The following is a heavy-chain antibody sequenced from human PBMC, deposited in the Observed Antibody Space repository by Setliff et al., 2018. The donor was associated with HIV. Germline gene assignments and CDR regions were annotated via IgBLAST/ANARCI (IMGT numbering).Heavy chain of an antibody. J-gene: IGHJ4*02. Sequence: KTSETLSLTCTVSGGSISSSSYYWGWIRQPPGKGLEWIGSIYYSGSTYYNPSLKSRVTISVDTSKNQFSLKLSSVTAADTAVYYCASYRKAERWLQLGGNFDYWGQGTLVTAPQ. V-gene: IGHV4-39*01. D-gene: IGHD5-12*01. CDR3: ASYRKAERWLQLGGNFDY. CDR1: GGSISSSSYY. CDR2: IYYSGST.